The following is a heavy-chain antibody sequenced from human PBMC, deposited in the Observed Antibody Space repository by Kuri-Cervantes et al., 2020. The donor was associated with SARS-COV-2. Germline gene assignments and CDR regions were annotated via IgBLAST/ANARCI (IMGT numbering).Heavy chain of an antibody. V-gene: IGHV4-59*01. CDR3: ARVGDYGGNWDVDY. J-gene: IGHJ4*01. CDR1: GGSISNYY. Sequence: SETLSLTCTVSGGSISNYYWTWLRQPPGKGLEWIGDFYDTGSTNYNPSLESRVTISVDTSRRQFSLNVRSVSAADTAVYYCARVGDYGGNWDVDYWGQGTPVTVSS. CDR2: FYDTGST. D-gene: IGHD4-23*01.